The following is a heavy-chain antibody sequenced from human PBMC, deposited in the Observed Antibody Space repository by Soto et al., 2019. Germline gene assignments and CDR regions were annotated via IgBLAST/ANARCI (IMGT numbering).Heavy chain of an antibody. Sequence: EVELLESGGTLVEPGGSLKLSCAASGFTFSSYTMNWVRQSPGKGLEWLSGVSGSGASKYYADSVKGRFTISRDNSNNTLFLQLNSLRAEDTALYYCAITRLYDSTGYHRDGFDIWGQGTMVTVSS. D-gene: IGHD3-22*01. CDR3: AITRLYDSTGYHRDGFDI. V-gene: IGHV3-23*01. J-gene: IGHJ3*02. CDR2: VSGSGASK. CDR1: GFTFSSYT.